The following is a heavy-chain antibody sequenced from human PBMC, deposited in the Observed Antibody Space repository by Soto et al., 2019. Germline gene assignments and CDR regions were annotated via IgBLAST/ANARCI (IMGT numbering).Heavy chain of an antibody. CDR1: GFAFSRFP. CDR3: ATMAGTYPY. J-gene: IGHJ4*02. Sequence: GGSLRFSCAASGFAFSRFPMHWVRQAPGKGLVWVSRIDPDGSDTTYADSVKGRFTISRDNAKNIVYLQMSSLRAEDTALYYCATMAGTYPYWGQGTLVTVSS. V-gene: IGHV3-74*01. D-gene: IGHD1-26*01. CDR2: IDPDGSDT.